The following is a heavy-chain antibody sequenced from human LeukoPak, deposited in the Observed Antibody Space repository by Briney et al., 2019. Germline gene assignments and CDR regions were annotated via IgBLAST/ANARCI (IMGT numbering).Heavy chain of an antibody. CDR2: INHSGST. D-gene: IGHD2-2*01. Sequence: SETLSLTCTVSGGSLSNYYWSWIRQPPGKGLEWIGEINHSGSTNYNPSLKSRVTISVDTSKNQFSLKLSSVTAADTAVYYCARVGYCSSTSCFQGAFDIWGQGTMVTVSS. V-gene: IGHV4-34*01. CDR3: ARVGYCSSTSCFQGAFDI. CDR1: GGSLSNYY. J-gene: IGHJ3*02.